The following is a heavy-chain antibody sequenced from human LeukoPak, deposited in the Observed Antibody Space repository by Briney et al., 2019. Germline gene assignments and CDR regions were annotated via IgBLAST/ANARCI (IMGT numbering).Heavy chain of an antibody. CDR2: MKEDGSAR. CDR1: GFTFSNYW. J-gene: IGHJ6*02. Sequence: GGSLRLSCVAPGFTFSNYWMSWVRQAPGKGLEWLANMKEDGSARYYVDSMKGRFTIYRDNAKNSLYLQMNSLRAEDTAVYYCAREQGWSDSYYGMDVWGQGTTVTVSS. CDR3: AREQGWSDSYYGMDV. V-gene: IGHV3-7*01.